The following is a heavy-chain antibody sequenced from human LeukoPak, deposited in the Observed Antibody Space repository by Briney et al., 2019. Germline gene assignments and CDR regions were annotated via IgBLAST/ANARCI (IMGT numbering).Heavy chain of an antibody. Sequence: GGSLALSCAASGFTVSSSSMSWVRQAPGKGLEWVSLIHSGAGTYYADSLKGRFTISRDNPKNTLFLQMNSLRAEDTAVYYCARVPQQHWDFDLWGRGTLVTVSS. CDR2: IHSGAGT. D-gene: IGHD6-13*01. CDR3: ARVPQQHWDFDL. V-gene: IGHV3-53*01. J-gene: IGHJ2*01. CDR1: GFTVSSSS.